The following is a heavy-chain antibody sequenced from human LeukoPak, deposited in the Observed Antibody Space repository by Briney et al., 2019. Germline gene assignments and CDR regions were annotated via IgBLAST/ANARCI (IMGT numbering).Heavy chain of an antibody. D-gene: IGHD3-10*01. CDR3: ARLGSGY. V-gene: IGHV4-34*01. CDR1: GGSFSSYY. CDR2: INHSGST. J-gene: IGHJ4*02. Sequence: SETLSLTCAVYGGSFSSYYWSWIRQPPGKGVEWIGEINHSGSTNYNPSLKSRVTISVDTSKNQFSLKLSSVTAADTAVYYCARLGSGYWGQGTLVTVSS.